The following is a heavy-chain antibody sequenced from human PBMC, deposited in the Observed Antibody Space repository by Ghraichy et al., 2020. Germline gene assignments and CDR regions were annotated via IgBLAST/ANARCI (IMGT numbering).Heavy chain of an antibody. CDR2: VYYSGST. V-gene: IGHV4-39*02. CDR3: ARYFGGRFDY. J-gene: IGHJ4*02. D-gene: IGHD3-10*01. CDR1: GGSITSRTSY. Sequence: SETLSLTCSVSGGSITSRTSYWGWIRQPPGKGLEWIGSVYYSGSTFYNPSLKRRVTISADTSNDRFFLKMRSVTATDTALYFCARYFGGRFDYWGQGIPVTVSS.